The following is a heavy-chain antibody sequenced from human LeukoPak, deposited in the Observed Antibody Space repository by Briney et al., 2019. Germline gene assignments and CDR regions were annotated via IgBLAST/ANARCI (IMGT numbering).Heavy chain of an antibody. CDR1: GGSFSGYY. CDR3: ARWPPSGRGSYSRNYYYYGMDV. J-gene: IGHJ6*02. V-gene: IGHV4-34*01. Sequence: PSETLSLTCAVYGGSFSGYYWRWIRQPPGKGLEWIGEINHSGSTNYNPSLKNRVTISVDTSKNQFFLKLSSVTAAETAVYYCARWPPSGRGSYSRNYYYYGMDVWGQGTTVTVSS. CDR2: INHSGST. D-gene: IGHD1-26*01.